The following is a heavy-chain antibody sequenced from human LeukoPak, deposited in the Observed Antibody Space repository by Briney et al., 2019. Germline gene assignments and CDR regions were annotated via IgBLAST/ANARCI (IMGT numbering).Heavy chain of an antibody. Sequence: GGSLRLSCAASGFTLSNYAMSWVRQAPGKGLEWVSGISGSGTTTYYADSVQGRFTISRDNSKNTLYLQMNGLRDEDTAVYYCAKGHSDHGAVDYWGQGTLVTVSS. CDR1: GFTLSNYA. D-gene: IGHD4-17*01. V-gene: IGHV3-23*01. CDR2: ISGSGTTT. CDR3: AKGHSDHGAVDY. J-gene: IGHJ4*02.